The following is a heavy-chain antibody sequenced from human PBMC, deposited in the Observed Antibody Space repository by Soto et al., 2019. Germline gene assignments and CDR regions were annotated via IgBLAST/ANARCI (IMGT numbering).Heavy chain of an antibody. J-gene: IGHJ4*02. CDR3: ARAHISSEGYYFDY. D-gene: IGHD6-6*01. CDR1: GYSISSGYY. CDR2: VYHSGST. V-gene: IGHV4-38-2*01. Sequence: PSETLSLTCAVSGYSISSGYYWGWIRQPPGKGLEWIGSVYHSGSTYYNPSLKSRVTISVNTSKNQFSLKQSSVTAADTAVYYCARAHISSEGYYFDYWGQGTLVPVSS.